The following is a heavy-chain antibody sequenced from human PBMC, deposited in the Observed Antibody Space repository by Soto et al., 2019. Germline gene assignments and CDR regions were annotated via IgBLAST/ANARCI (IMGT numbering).Heavy chain of an antibody. D-gene: IGHD6-19*01. J-gene: IGHJ4*02. CDR1: GYTFTGYY. V-gene: IGHV1-2*04. CDR2: INPNSGGT. CDR3: ARLRVSSGWYSYYFDY. Sequence: ASVKVSCKASGYTFTGYYMHWVRQAPGQGLEWMGWINPNSGGTNYAQKFQGWVTMTRDTSISTAYMELSRLRSDDTAVYYCARLRVSSGWYSYYFDYWGQGTLVT.